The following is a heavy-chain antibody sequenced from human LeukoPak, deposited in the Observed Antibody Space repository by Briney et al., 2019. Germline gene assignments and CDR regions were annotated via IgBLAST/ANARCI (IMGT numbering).Heavy chain of an antibody. Sequence: SETLSLTCAVYGESCSEYYWSWIRQPPGKGLEWIGQINHSGGTNYHPSLKTRVTISLDTSKNQVSLKLRSVTAADTAVYYCAFEGPVSGYAFDPWGQGALVAVSS. CDR3: AFEGPVSGYAFDP. V-gene: IGHV4-34*01. CDR1: GESCSEYY. CDR2: INHSGGT. D-gene: IGHD5-12*01. J-gene: IGHJ5*02.